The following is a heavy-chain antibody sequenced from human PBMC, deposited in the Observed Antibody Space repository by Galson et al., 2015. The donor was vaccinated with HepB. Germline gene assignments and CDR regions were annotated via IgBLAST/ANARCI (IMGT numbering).Heavy chain of an antibody. CDR3: AKDLKGTAKGGHAFDI. D-gene: IGHD5-18*01. J-gene: IGHJ3*02. CDR2: ISYDGGNK. Sequence: SLRLSCAASGFTFSSYGMHWVRQAPGKGLEWVAVISYDGGNKYYADSVKGRFTISRDNSKNTLYLQMNSLRAEDTAVYYCAKDLKGTAKGGHAFDIWGQGTMVTVSS. V-gene: IGHV3-30*18. CDR1: GFTFSSYG.